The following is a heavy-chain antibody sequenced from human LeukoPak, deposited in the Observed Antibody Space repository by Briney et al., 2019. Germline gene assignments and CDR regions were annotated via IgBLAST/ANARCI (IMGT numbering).Heavy chain of an antibody. CDR2: TYYRSQWYN. J-gene: IGHJ4*02. V-gene: IGHV6-1*01. CDR1: GDSVSSTSAA. D-gene: IGHD2-21*02. Sequence: SQTLSLTCAISGDSVSSTSAAWNWIRQSPSRGLEWLGGTYYRSQWYNEYAASVISRMTINSDTSKNQFSLQLNSVTPGDTAVYYCARGVTYSFDYWGQGTLVTVSS. CDR3: ARGVTYSFDY.